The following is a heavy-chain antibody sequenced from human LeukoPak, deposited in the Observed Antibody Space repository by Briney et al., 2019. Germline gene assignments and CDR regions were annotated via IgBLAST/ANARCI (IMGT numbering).Heavy chain of an antibody. CDR2: IYYSGRP. J-gene: IGHJ4*02. CDR3: ARWGDSEAYGSGSYDKYYFDY. CDR1: GGSISSSSYY. V-gene: IGHV4-39*01. Sequence: SETLSLTCTVSGGSISSSSYYWGWIRQPPGKGLEWIGSIYYSGRPYYNPSLKSRVTISVDTSKNQFSLKLSSVTAADTAVYYCARWGDSEAYGSGSYDKYYFDYWGQGTLVTVSS. D-gene: IGHD3-10*01.